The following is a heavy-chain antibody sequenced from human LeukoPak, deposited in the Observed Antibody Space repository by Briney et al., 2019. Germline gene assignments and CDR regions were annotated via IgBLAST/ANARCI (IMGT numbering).Heavy chain of an antibody. CDR1: GFTFSSYA. Sequence: GGSLRLSCAASGFTFSSYAMSWVRQAPGKGLEWVSTISDSGGSTYYADSVKGRFTISRDNSKNTLYLQMNSLRAEDTAVYYCAEDLSSSGFRIDYWGQGTLVTVSS. CDR3: AEDLSSSGFRIDY. D-gene: IGHD6-19*01. CDR2: ISDSGGST. J-gene: IGHJ4*02. V-gene: IGHV3-23*01.